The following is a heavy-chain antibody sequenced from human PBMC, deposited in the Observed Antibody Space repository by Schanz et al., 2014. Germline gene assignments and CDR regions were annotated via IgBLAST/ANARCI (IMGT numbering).Heavy chain of an antibody. CDR1: GYIFGSHG. CDR3: ARVPIATYHYNSPGAYAI. J-gene: IGHJ3*02. CDR2: INAHTGNA. Sequence: QLMQSGSEVRKPGASVKVSCKASGYIFGSHGMTWVRQAPGQGPELMGWINAHTGNAQYAQKFQGIDSMTTDTVTTTVHLQLTRLRTDDTAIYSCARVPIATYHYNSPGAYAIWGQGTMVTVSS. V-gene: IGHV1-18*01. D-gene: IGHD3-10*01.